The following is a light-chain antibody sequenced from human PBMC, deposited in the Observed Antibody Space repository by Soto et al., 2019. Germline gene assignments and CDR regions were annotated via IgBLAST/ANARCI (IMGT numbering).Light chain of an antibody. CDR2: DTS. J-gene: IGKJ1*01. CDR1: QTVSSY. V-gene: IGKV3-11*01. CDR3: QQYDSSPRT. Sequence: ETVLTQSPATLSLSPGERATLSCRTSQTVSSYLAWYQQKPGQAPRLLIYDTSTRATGIPARFSGSGSGTDFTLTINRLEPEDFAVYYCQQYDSSPRTFGQGTKVDIK.